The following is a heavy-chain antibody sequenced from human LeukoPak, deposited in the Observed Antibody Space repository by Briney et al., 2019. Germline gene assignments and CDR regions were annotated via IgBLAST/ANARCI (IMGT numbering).Heavy chain of an antibody. D-gene: IGHD3-22*01. CDR2: IWYDGSNK. Sequence: RGSLRLSCAASGFTFSSYGMHWVRQAPGKVLEWVAVIWYDGSNKYYADSVKGRFNISRDNSKNTLYLQMNSLRAEDTAVYYCARDFPSLTNYYDSSGYPGSTGFDYWGQGTLVTVSS. CDR3: ARDFPSLTNYYDSSGYPGSTGFDY. V-gene: IGHV3-33*01. CDR1: GFTFSSYG. J-gene: IGHJ4*02.